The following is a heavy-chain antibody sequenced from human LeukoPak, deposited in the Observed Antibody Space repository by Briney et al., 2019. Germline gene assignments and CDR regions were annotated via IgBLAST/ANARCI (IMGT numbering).Heavy chain of an antibody. J-gene: IGHJ1*01. D-gene: IGHD3-22*01. CDR1: GFTFSNYW. CDR3: ARGSSGYYCDHNHN. Sequence: GGSLRLSCAASGFTFSNYWMTWIRQAPGKGLEWVANIKQDGIEKYYVDSVEGRFTVSRDNTKNSLFLQMHSLRDEDTAVYYCARGSSGYYCDHNHNWGQGSLVTVSS. V-gene: IGHV3-7*01. CDR2: IKQDGIEK.